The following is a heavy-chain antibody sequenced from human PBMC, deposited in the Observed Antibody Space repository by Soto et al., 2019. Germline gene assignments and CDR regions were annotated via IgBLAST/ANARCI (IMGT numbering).Heavy chain of an antibody. CDR3: VRSQGPTGMGV. J-gene: IGHJ6*02. CDR2: STNKANSYTT. V-gene: IGHV3-72*01. Sequence: EVQVVESGGGLVQPGGSLRLSCAASGFTLSDHFVDWVRQAPGKGLEWVGRSTNKANSYTTTYAASVQGRFTISRDGSKNTLFLQMNGLKTEDTAVYYCVRSQGPTGMGVWGQGTTVTVSS. CDR1: GFTLSDHF.